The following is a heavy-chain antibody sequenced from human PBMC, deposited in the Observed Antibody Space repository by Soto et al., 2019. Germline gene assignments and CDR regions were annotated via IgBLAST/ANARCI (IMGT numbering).Heavy chain of an antibody. CDR3: ARALGYSGYAGMDV. Sequence: QVQLVQSGGEVKKPGASVKVSXKASGYTFTIYGINWVRQAPGQGLEWMGWISPDNGNTNYAQKLQGRVTMTTDTSTSTAYMELRSLRSDDTAVYYCARALGYSGYAGMDVWGQGTTVTVSS. CDR2: ISPDNGNT. CDR1: GYTFTIYG. D-gene: IGHD5-12*01. J-gene: IGHJ6*02. V-gene: IGHV1-18*01.